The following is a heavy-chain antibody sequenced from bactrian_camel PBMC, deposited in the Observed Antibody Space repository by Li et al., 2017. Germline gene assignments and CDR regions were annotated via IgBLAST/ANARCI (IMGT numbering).Heavy chain of an antibody. D-gene: IGHD5*01. CDR3: AQNNALGFTTH. V-gene: IGHV3S10*01. Sequence: DVQLVESGGGLVQPGGSLRLSCAASGFTFSNYAMTWVRQAPGKGLEWVSTIDADGIPYESNSVEGRFTISRDNAQNTVYLQLNSLKIEGTAVYYCAQNNALGFTTHWGQGTQVTVS. J-gene: IGHJ4*01. CDR1: GFTFSNYA. CDR2: IDADGIP.